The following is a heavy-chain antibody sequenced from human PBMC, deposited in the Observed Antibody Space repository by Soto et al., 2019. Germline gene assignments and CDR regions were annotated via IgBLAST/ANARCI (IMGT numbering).Heavy chain of an antibody. CDR1: GGTFSSYA. J-gene: IGHJ5*02. CDR3: ARGRRDYYDSSGHL. D-gene: IGHD3-22*01. Sequence: ASVKVSCKASGGTFSSYAISWVRQAPGQGLEWMGGIIPIFGTANYAQKFQGRVTITADKSTSTAYMELSSLRSEDTAVYYCARGRRDYYDSSGHLCGQGTRVTVYS. CDR2: IIPIFGTA. V-gene: IGHV1-69*06.